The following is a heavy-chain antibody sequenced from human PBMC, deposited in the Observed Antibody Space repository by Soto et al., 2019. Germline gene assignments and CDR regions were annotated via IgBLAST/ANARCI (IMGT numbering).Heavy chain of an antibody. CDR1: GFTFSSYW. Sequence: EVQLVESGGGLVQPGGSLRLSCAASGFTFSSYWMHWVRQAPGKGLVWVSRINSDGRSTSYADSVKGRFTISRDNAKNTMYLQMNSLRAEDTAVYYCARDHYYGSGSYPAYNWFDPSGQGTLITVSS. D-gene: IGHD3-10*01. CDR2: INSDGRST. V-gene: IGHV3-74*01. CDR3: ARDHYYGSGSYPAYNWFDP. J-gene: IGHJ5*02.